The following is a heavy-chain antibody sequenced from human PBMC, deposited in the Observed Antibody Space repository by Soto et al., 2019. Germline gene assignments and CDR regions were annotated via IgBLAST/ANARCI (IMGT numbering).Heavy chain of an antibody. D-gene: IGHD1-26*01. J-gene: IGHJ4*02. CDR2: ISAYNGNT. Sequence: QVQLVQSGAEVKKPGASVKVSCKASGYTFTSYGISWVRQAPGQGLEWMGWISAYNGNTNYAQKLQGRVTMTTDTNTSTAYMDLRSLRSDDTDVYYCARVIRYSGSYRRYFDYLGQGTLVTVSP. V-gene: IGHV1-18*01. CDR1: GYTFTSYG. CDR3: ARVIRYSGSYRRYFDY.